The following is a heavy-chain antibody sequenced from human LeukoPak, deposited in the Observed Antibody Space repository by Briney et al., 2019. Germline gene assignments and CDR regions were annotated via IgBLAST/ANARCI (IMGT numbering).Heavy chain of an antibody. CDR3: ARDFPYYDSSGRPWASDAFDI. CDR2: IIPILGIA. D-gene: IGHD3-22*01. J-gene: IGHJ3*02. Sequence: ASVKVSCKASGGTFSSYAISWVRQAPGQGLEWMGRIIPILGIANYAQKFQGRVTITADKSTSTAYMELSSLRSEDTAVYYCARDFPYYDSSGRPWASDAFDIWGQGTMVTVSS. CDR1: GGTFSSYA. V-gene: IGHV1-69*04.